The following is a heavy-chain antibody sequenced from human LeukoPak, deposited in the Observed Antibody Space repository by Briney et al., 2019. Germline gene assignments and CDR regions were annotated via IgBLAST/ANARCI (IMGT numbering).Heavy chain of an antibody. D-gene: IGHD2-2*01. CDR1: GFTLSTYW. Sequence: PGGSLRLSCAASGFTLSTYWMHWVRHAPGKGLVWVSRIHTDGSTTTYADSVKGRFTISRDNAKNTLYLQMNSLRAEDTAVYYCARDLGSCSSNRCQTNWFHPWGQGTLVTVSS. J-gene: IGHJ5*02. V-gene: IGHV3-74*01. CDR3: ARDLGSCSSNRCQTNWFHP. CDR2: IHTDGSTT.